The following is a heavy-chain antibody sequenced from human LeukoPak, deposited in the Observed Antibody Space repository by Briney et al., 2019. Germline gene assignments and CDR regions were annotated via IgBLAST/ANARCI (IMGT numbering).Heavy chain of an antibody. CDR1: GYTFTGYY. CDR3: ARERPPPERWLQFIRYYYYGMDV. J-gene: IGHJ6*02. D-gene: IGHD5-24*01. V-gene: IGHV1-2*02. Sequence: ASVKVSCKASGYTFTGYYMHWVRQAPGQGLEWMGWINPNSGGTNYAQKFQGRVTMTRDTSISTAYMELSRLRSDDTAVYYCARERPPPERWLQFIRYYYYGMDVWGQGTTVTVSS. CDR2: INPNSGGT.